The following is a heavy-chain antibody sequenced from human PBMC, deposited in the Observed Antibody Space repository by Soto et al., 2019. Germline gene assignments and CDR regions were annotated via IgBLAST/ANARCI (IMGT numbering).Heavy chain of an antibody. J-gene: IGHJ4*02. Sequence: SETLSLTCTVSGGSISSSSYYWGWIRQPPGKGLEWIGSIYYSGSTYYNPSLKSRVTISVDTSKNQFSLKLSSVTAADTAVYYCARLARYYDFWSGYYSEYYFDYWGQGTLVTVSS. D-gene: IGHD3-3*01. CDR1: GGSISSSSYY. CDR2: IYYSGST. V-gene: IGHV4-39*01. CDR3: ARLARYYDFWSGYYSEYYFDY.